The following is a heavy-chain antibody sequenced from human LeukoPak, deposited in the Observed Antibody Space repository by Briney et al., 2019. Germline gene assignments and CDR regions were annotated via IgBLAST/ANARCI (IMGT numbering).Heavy chain of an antibody. CDR3: AKDHLHIFGSGSYIDY. CDR1: GFIFSNFA. Sequence: GGSLRLSCAASGFIFSNFAIHWVRQAPGKGLEWVAVISYDGSNKYYADSVKGRFTISRDNSKKTLNLQMNSLRAEDTAVYFCAKDHLHIFGSGSYIDYWGQGTPVTVSS. D-gene: IGHD3-10*01. CDR2: ISYDGSNK. V-gene: IGHV3-30*18. J-gene: IGHJ4*02.